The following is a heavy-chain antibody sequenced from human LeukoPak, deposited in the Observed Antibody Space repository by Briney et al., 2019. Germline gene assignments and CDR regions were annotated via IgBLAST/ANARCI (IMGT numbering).Heavy chain of an antibody. V-gene: IGHV4-34*01. Sequence: SETLSLTCAVYGGSFSGYYWSWIRQPPGKGLEWIGEINHSGSTNYNPSLKSRVTISVDTSKNQFSLKLSSVTAADTAVYYCAGGLRGVFWGGRPPGRRDVWGKGTTVTVPS. D-gene: IGHD3-16*01. J-gene: IGHJ6*04. CDR1: GGSFSGYY. CDR3: AGGLRGVFWGGRPPGRRDV. CDR2: INHSGST.